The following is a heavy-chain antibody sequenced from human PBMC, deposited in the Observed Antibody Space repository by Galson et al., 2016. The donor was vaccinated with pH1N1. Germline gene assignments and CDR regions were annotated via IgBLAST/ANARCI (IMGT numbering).Heavy chain of an antibody. CDR2: IIPIFGTT. CDR3: AGLAMVRGVVYYRFGMDI. Sequence: SVKVSCKASGGTFSNSAVSWVRQAPGQGLEWMGGIIPIFGTTKYAQKIQGRVTITADQLTSTSYMELSSLRSEDTAVYYCAGLAMVRGVVYYRFGMDIWGQGTTVTVSS. D-gene: IGHD3-10*01. V-gene: IGHV1-69*13. CDR1: GGTFSNSA. J-gene: IGHJ6*02.